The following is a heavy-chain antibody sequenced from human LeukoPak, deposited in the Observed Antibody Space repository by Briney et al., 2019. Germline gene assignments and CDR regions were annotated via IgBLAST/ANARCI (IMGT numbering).Heavy chain of an antibody. CDR3: ARGSRLGYSSGWYKD. D-gene: IGHD6-19*01. Sequence: SETLSLTCTVSGGSISSSSYYWGWIRQPPGKGLEWIGSIYYSGSTNYNPSLKSRVTISVDTSKNQFSLKLSSVTAADTAVYYCARGSRLGYSSGWYKDWGQGTLVTVSS. CDR2: IYYSGST. V-gene: IGHV4-39*07. CDR1: GGSISSSSYY. J-gene: IGHJ4*02.